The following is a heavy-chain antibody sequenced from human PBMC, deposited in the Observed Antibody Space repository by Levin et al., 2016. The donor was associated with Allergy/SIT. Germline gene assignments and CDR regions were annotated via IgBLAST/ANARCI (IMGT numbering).Heavy chain of an antibody. D-gene: IGHD3-22*01. CDR3: AKPAYYYDSSGYIVDV. J-gene: IGHJ4*02. CDR1: GFTFSNYA. V-gene: IGHV3-23*01. CDR2: IGTSGGST. Sequence: GGSLRLSCAASGFTFSNYAMTWVRQAPGKGLEWVSAIGTSGGSTYYADSVKGRFTISRDNSKNTLYLQMNSLRAEDTAVYYCAKPAYYYDSSGYIVDVWGQGTRGHRLL.